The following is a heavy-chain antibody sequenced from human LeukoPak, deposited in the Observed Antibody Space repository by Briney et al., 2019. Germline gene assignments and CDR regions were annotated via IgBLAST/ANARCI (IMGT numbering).Heavy chain of an antibody. CDR1: GYSISSGYY. CDR3: ASHYYDSGGNLFDS. D-gene: IGHD3-22*01. J-gene: IGHJ4*02. V-gene: IGHV4-38-2*01. CDR2: VYHSGST. Sequence: PSETLSLTCAVSGYSISSGYYWGWIRQPPGKGLEWIGSVYHSGSTYYNPSLKSRVTISLDTSKNQFSLRLGSVTAADTAVYYCASHYYDSGGNLFDSWGRGSLVTVSS.